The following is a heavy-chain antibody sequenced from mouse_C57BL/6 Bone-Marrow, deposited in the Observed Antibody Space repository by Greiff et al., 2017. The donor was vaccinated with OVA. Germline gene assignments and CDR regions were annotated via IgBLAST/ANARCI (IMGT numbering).Heavy chain of an antibody. CDR3: SMFYCSALFAY. Sequence: EVQVVESGGGLVKPGGSLKLSCAASGFTFSDYGMHWVRQAPEKGLEWVAYISSGSSTIYYADTVKGRFTISRDNASNTLFLQLTSLTSEDSAMVYCSMFYCSALFAYWGLGTLLTVSA. V-gene: IGHV5-17*01. CDR1: GFTFSDYG. J-gene: IGHJ3*01. CDR2: ISSGSSTI. D-gene: IGHD2-3*01.